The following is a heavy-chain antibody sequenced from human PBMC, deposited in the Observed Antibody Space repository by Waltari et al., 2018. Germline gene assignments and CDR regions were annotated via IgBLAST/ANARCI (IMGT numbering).Heavy chain of an antibody. D-gene: IGHD3-9*01. J-gene: IGHJ4*02. CDR1: GGSLLDYY. Sequence: QVQLHESGPGLVKPSETLSLTCTVSGGSLLDYYWTLIRQSPGKGLGWIGYVYSSGNTNYNPTLRSRVTISVDTSKNQFSLKLTSVTAADTAVYYCARLSAGTIGNWGQGTLVTVSS. V-gene: IGHV4-59*08. CDR2: VYSSGNT. CDR3: ARLSAGTIGN.